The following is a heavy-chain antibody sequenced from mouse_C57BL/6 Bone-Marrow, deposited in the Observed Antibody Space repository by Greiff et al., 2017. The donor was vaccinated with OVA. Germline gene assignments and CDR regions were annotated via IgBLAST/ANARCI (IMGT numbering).Heavy chain of an antibody. CDR1: GYTFTSYT. D-gene: IGHD2-1*01. Sequence: VKLVESGAELARPGASVKMSCKASGYTFTSYTMHWVKQRPGQGLEWIGYINPSSGYTKYNQKFKDKATLTADKSSSTAYMQLSSLTSEDSAVYYCAREDGKRNMDYWGQGTSVTVSS. CDR3: AREDGKRNMDY. J-gene: IGHJ4*01. V-gene: IGHV1-4*01. CDR2: INPSSGYT.